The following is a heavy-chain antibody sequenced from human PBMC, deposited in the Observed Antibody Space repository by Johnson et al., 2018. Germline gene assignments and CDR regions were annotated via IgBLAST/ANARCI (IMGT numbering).Heavy chain of an antibody. CDR1: GNTFTTYY. V-gene: IGHV1-46*01. J-gene: IGHJ4*02. CDR3: ARGDSSAYYYKEVGFFDY. CDR2: INRSGHNT. Sequence: QVQLVESGAEVRKPGASVKLSCKASGNTFTTYYIYWVRQAPGQGLEWMGTINRSGHNTRYAQKLQGRVTMTSDTSTSTVYMELNSLRSEDTAVYYCARGDSSAYYYKEVGFFDYWGQGTLVTVSS. D-gene: IGHD3-22*01.